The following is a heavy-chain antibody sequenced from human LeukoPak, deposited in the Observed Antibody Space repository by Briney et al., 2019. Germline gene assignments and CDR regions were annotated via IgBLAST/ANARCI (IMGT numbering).Heavy chain of an antibody. CDR1: GFTFSSYW. CDR3: AKVMYSSNWSFDY. V-gene: IGHV3-23*01. J-gene: IGHJ4*02. D-gene: IGHD6-13*01. Sequence: GGSLRLSCAASGFTFSSYWMHWVRQAPGKGLVWVSTISGSGGTTYYADSVKGRFTISRDNSKNTLYLQMNSLRAEDTAAYYCAKVMYSSNWSFDYWGQGTLVTVSS. CDR2: ISGSGGTT.